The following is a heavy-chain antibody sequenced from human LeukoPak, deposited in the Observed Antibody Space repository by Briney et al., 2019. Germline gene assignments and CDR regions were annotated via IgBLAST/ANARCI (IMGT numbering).Heavy chain of an antibody. J-gene: IGHJ5*02. Sequence: RASVKVSCKASGGTFSSYAISWVRQAPGQGLEWMGGIIPIFGTANYAQKFQGRVTITADESTSTAYMELSSLRSEDTAVYYCARDQGYSLYWLDPWGQGTLVTVSS. CDR2: IIPIFGTA. D-gene: IGHD5-18*01. CDR3: ARDQGYSLYWLDP. V-gene: IGHV1-69*13. CDR1: GGTFSSYA.